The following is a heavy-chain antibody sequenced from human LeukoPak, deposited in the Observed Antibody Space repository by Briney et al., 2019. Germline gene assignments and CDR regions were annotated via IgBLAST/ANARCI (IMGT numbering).Heavy chain of an antibody. CDR3: AREDYYYGMDV. CDR1: GFTFSSYW. CDR2: INSDGSST. Sequence: GGSLRLSCAASGFTFSSYWMHWVRHAPGKGLVWVSRINSDGSSTSYADSVKGRFTISRHNPPDTLYLQINSLRAEDTAVYYCAREDYYYGMDVWGQGPTVTVSS. J-gene: IGHJ6*02. V-gene: IGHV3-74*01.